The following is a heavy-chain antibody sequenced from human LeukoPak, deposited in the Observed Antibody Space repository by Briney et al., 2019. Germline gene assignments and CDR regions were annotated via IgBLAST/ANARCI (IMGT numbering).Heavy chain of an antibody. CDR1: GFTFSSYG. D-gene: IGHD3-10*01. J-gene: IGHJ4*02. CDR3: AKDGSGSPVDY. Sequence: GGSLRLSCAASGFTFSSYGTHWVRQAPGKGLEWVAVISYDGSNKYYADSVKGRFTIPRDNSKNTLYLQMNSLRAEDTAVYYCAKDGSGSPVDYWGQGTLVTVSS. CDR2: ISYDGSNK. V-gene: IGHV3-30*18.